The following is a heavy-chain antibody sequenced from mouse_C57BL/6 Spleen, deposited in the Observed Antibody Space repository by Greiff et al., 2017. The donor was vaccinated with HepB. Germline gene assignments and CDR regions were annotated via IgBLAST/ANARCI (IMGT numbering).Heavy chain of an antibody. CDR1: GFTFSSYA. V-gene: IGHV5-4*01. Sequence: EVHLVESGGGLVKPGGSLKLSCAASGFTFSSYAMSWVRQTPEKRLEWVATISDGGSYTYYPDNVKGRFTISRDNAKNNLYLQMSHLKSEDTAMYYCARDRAITTVVATGSFDYWGQGTTLTVSS. J-gene: IGHJ2*01. CDR3: ARDRAITTVVATGSFDY. CDR2: ISDGGSYT. D-gene: IGHD1-1*01.